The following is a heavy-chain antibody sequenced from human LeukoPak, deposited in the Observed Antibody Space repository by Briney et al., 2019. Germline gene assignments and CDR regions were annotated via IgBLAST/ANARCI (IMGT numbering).Heavy chain of an antibody. CDR2: ISAYNGNT. CDR1: GYTFTSYG. J-gene: IGHJ4*02. D-gene: IGHD6-6*01. V-gene: IGHV1-18*01. Sequence: ASVKVSCKASGYTFTSYGISWVRQAPGQGLEWMVWISAYNGNTNYAQKLQGRVTVTTDTSTSTAYMELRSLRSDDTAVYYCARGLGIAARAPFDYWGQGTLVTVSS. CDR3: ARGLGIAARAPFDY.